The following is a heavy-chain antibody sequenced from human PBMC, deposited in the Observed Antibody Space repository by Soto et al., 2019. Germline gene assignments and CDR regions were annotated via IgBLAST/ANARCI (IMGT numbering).Heavy chain of an antibody. J-gene: IGHJ4*02. CDR1: GFAFSNYS. CDR3: ARGTKGGSPPL. Sequence: GGSLRLSCAGSGFAFSNYSMNWVRQAPGKGLEWVSYISSSSTNTYYAASVRGRFAISRDNAKNSLYLRMNSLKDEDTAVYYCARGTKGGSPPLWGQGTLVTVSS. D-gene: IGHD1-7*01. CDR2: ISSSSTNT. V-gene: IGHV3-48*02.